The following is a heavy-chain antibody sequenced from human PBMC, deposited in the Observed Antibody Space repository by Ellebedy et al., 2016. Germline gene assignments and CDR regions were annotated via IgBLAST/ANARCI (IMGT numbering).Heavy chain of an antibody. J-gene: IGHJ4*02. CDR1: GGSFSNYA. CDR3: AADYGDYVLDS. D-gene: IGHD4-17*01. Sequence: ASVKVSCKASGGSFSNYAISWVRQAPGQGLEWMGRIIPIVGIPNYAQKFQGRVTITADKSTDTVYMEVSSLRSEDTAFYYCAADYGDYVLDSWGQGTLVTVFS. CDR2: IIPIVGIP. V-gene: IGHV1-69*04.